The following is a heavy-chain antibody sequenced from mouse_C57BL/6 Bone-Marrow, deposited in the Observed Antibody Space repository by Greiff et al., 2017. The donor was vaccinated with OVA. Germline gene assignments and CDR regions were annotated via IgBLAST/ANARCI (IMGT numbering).Heavy chain of an antibody. Sequence: EVKVEESGGGLVQPGESLKLSCESNEYAFPSHDMSWVRKTPEKRLELVAAINSDGGSTYYPDTMERRFIISRDNTKKTLYLQMSSLRSEDTALYYCARHDGNYGFAYWGQGTLVTVSA. J-gene: IGHJ3*01. D-gene: IGHD1-1*01. V-gene: IGHV5-2*03. CDR3: ARHDGNYGFAY. CDR2: INSDGGST. CDR1: EYAFPSHD.